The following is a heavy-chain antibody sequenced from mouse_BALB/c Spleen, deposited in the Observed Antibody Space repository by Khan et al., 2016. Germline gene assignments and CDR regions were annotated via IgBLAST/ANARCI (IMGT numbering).Heavy chain of an antibody. V-gene: IGHV3-2*02. CDR2: ISYSGST. D-gene: IGHD1-1*01. CDR1: GYSITSDYA. Sequence: EVQLQESGPGLVKPSQSLSLTCTVTGYSITSDYAWNWIRQFPGNQLEWMGYISYSGSTSYTPSLKSRISITRDTSKNQFFLQLNSVTTEETATYYCARWDYGSSHFDYWGQGTTRTVSS. CDR3: ARWDYGSSHFDY. J-gene: IGHJ2*01.